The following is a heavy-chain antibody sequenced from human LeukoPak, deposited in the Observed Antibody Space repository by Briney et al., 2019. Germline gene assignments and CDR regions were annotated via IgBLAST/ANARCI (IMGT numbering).Heavy chain of an antibody. Sequence: SETLSLTCAVYGGSFSGYYWSWIRQPPGKGLEWIGEINHSGSTNYNPSLKSRVTISVDTSKNQFSLKLSSVTAADTAVYYCARDISGDQKDYSSSSGYYYYGMDVWGQGTTVTVSS. CDR1: GGSFSGYY. J-gene: IGHJ6*02. V-gene: IGHV4-34*09. CDR3: ARDISGDQKDYSSSSGYYYYGMDV. D-gene: IGHD6-6*01. CDR2: INHSGST.